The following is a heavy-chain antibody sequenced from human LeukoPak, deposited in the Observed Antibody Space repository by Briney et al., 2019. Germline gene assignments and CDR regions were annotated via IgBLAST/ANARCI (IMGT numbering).Heavy chain of an antibody. CDR2: ISGSGDNT. CDR1: GFTFSSYA. CDR3: ARVNINDWHSCDY. Sequence: GGSLRLSCAASGFTFSSYAMSWVRQVPGKGLEWVSVISGSGDNTYYADSVKGRFTISRDNSKNMLYLQMNSLRAEDTAVYYCARVNINDWHSCDYWGQGTLVTVSS. D-gene: IGHD1/OR15-1a*01. J-gene: IGHJ4*02. V-gene: IGHV3-23*01.